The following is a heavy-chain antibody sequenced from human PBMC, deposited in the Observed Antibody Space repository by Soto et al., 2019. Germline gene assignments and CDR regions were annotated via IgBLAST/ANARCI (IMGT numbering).Heavy chain of an antibody. CDR1: GGSISSYY. D-gene: IGHD3-10*01. CDR2: IYHSGST. V-gene: IGHV4-59*01. J-gene: IGHJ4*02. CDR3: ECGGQYAPSYF. Sequence: QVQLQESGPGLVKPSETLSLTCTVSGGSISSYYWSWIRQPPGKGLERIGDIYHSGSTKHNPSLKRRVTISVDTSKIQFSLKLNSLTDADTAVYYCECGGQYAPSYFWGQGTLVTVSS.